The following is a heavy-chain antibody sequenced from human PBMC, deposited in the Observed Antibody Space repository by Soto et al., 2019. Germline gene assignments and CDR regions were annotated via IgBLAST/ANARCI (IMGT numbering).Heavy chain of an antibody. D-gene: IGHD3-22*01. Sequence: EVQLLESGGGLVQPGGSLRLSCAASGFTLSNFDMSWVRQAPGKGLEWVSVVSGSGGSAYYADSVKGRFTISRDNSKNTLYLQMNSLRPEDTALYYCATDEGGGYFYGVNYWGQGTLVTVSS. CDR3: ATDEGGGYFYGVNY. J-gene: IGHJ4*02. CDR1: GFTLSNFD. V-gene: IGHV3-23*01. CDR2: VSGSGGSA.